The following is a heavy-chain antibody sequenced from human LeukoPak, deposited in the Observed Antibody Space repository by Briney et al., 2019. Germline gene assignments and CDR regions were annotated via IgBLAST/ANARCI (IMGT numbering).Heavy chain of an antibody. CDR1: GFTFSSYA. V-gene: IGHV3-23*01. Sequence: GGSLRLSCAASGFTFSSYAMSWVRQAPGKGLEWVSAISGSGGSTYYADSEKGRFTISRDNSKNTLYLQMNSLRAEDTAVYYCARMGARYGDYGGYYYYYGMDVWGQGTTVTVSS. J-gene: IGHJ6*02. D-gene: IGHD4-17*01. CDR2: ISGSGGST. CDR3: ARMGARYGDYGGYYYYYGMDV.